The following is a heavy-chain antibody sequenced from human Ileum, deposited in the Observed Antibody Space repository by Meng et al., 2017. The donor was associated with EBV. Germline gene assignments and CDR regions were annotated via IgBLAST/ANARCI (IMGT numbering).Heavy chain of an antibody. CDR2: INADNGNT. Sequence: QAQLLQSGAEVKKPGASVTLSCKASGYTFSNYAIHWVRQAPGQRPEWMGWINADNGNTKYSQKFQGRVTITRNTPASTVYMDVRSLRSEDTAVYFCARVERGVKFDKWGQGTLVTVSS. D-gene: IGHD2-21*01. J-gene: IGHJ4*01. V-gene: IGHV1-3*01. CDR1: GYTFSNYA. CDR3: ARVERGVKFDK.